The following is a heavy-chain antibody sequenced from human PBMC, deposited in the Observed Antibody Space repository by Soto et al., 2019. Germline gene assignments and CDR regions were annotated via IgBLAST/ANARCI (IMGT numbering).Heavy chain of an antibody. CDR1: GGSISSGGYY. D-gene: IGHD2-15*01. Sequence: QVQLQESGPGLVKPSQTLSLTCTVSGGSISSGGYYWSWIRQHPGKGLEWIGYIYYRGSTYFNPSLKNRVTISVDTSKNQFSLKLSSVTAADTAVYYCARGTVVVVAATGWFDPWGQGTLVTVSS. J-gene: IGHJ5*02. CDR2: IYYRGST. CDR3: ARGTVVVVAATGWFDP. V-gene: IGHV4-31*03.